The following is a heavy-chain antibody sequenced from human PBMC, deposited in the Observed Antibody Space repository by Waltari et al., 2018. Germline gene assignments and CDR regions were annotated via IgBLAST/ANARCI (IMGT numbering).Heavy chain of an antibody. CDR1: GGTFSSYA. D-gene: IGHD6-13*01. J-gene: IGHJ4*02. Sequence: QVQLVQSGAEVKKPGSSVKVSCKASGGTFSSYAISWVRQAPGQGLEWMGWVIPIFGTANYAQKFQGRVTITADESTSTAYMELSSLRSEDTAMYYCATRDEGYSSSWNFDYWGQGTLVTVSS. V-gene: IGHV1-69*01. CDR3: ATRDEGYSSSWNFDY. CDR2: VIPIFGTA.